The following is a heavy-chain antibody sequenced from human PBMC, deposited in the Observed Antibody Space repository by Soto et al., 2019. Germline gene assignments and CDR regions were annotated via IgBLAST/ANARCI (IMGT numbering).Heavy chain of an antibody. J-gene: IGHJ6*02. Sequence: ASVKVSCKASGYSFTTYALHWVRQAPGQRLEWMAWINGGNGNTKYSQKFQDRVTITRDTSASIAYMELSSLRSEDTAVYYCARGKGMEENYYYRGMDVWGQGTTVTVSS. CDR3: ARGKGMEENYYYRGMDV. CDR2: INGGNGNT. CDR1: GYSFTTYA. V-gene: IGHV1-3*01. D-gene: IGHD1-1*01.